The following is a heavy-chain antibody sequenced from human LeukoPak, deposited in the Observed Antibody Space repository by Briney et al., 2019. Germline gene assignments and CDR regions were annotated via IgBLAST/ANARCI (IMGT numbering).Heavy chain of an antibody. CDR3: ARHHRKGAAGGDY. CDR2: IYYSGST. V-gene: IGHV4-39*01. CDR1: RGSISSSSYY. Sequence: PSETLSLTCTVSRGSISSSSYYWGWIRQPPGKGLEWIGSIYYSGSTYYNPSLKSRVTISVDTSKNQFSLKLSSVTAADTAVYYCARHHRKGAAGGDYWGQGTLVTVSS. J-gene: IGHJ4*02. D-gene: IGHD6-13*01.